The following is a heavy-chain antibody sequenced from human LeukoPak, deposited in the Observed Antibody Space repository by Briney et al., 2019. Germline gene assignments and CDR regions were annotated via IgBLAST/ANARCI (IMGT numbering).Heavy chain of an antibody. J-gene: IGHJ4*02. CDR1: GDSISTYY. D-gene: IGHD5-12*01. CDR2: INHSGST. CDR3: ARTKVGIVAPFLDY. Sequence: SETLSLTCTVSGDSISTYYWSWIRQPPGKGLEWIGEINHSGSTNYNPSLKSRVTIPVDTSKNQFSLKLSSVTAADTAVYYCARTKVGIVAPFLDYWGQGTLVTVSS. V-gene: IGHV4-34*01.